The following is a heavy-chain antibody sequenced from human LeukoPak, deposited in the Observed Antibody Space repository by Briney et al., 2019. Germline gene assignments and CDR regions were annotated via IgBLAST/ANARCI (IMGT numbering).Heavy chain of an antibody. V-gene: IGHV4-61*05. D-gene: IGHD6-13*01. CDR2: IYYSGST. CDR3: ARVVAAAGILSAYYYGMDV. Sequence: SETLSLTCTVSGGSISSSSYYWSWNRQPPGQELVWIGYIYYSGSTNYNPSLKSRVTISVDTSKNQFSLKLSSVTAADTAVYYCARVVAAAGILSAYYYGMDVWGQGTTVTVS. J-gene: IGHJ6*02. CDR1: GGSISSSSYY.